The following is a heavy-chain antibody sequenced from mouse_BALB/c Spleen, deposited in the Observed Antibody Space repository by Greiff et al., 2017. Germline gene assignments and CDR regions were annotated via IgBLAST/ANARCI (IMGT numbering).Heavy chain of an antibody. J-gene: IGHJ4*01. CDR1: GFSLTSYG. V-gene: IGHV2-5-1*01. D-gene: IGHD4-1*01. Sequence: QVQLQQSGPSLVQPSQSLSITCTVSGFSLTSYGVHWVRQSPGKGLEWLGVIWRGGSTDYNAAFMSRLSITKDNSKSQVFFKMNSLQADDTAIYYCAKTSNWDGNYAMDYWGQGTSVTVSS. CDR2: IWRGGST. CDR3: AKTSNWDGNYAMDY.